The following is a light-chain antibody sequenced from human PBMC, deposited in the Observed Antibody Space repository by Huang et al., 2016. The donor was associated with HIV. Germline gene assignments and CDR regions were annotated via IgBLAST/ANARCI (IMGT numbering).Light chain of an antibody. V-gene: IGKV2D-29*02. J-gene: IGKJ2*01. CDR1: ESLRHSDGKTC. Sequence: IVMTQTPLSLSVTPGQPASISCKSSESLRHSDGKTCLCWYLQKPGQSPQLLSHEVSTRFSGVPDRFSGSGSGTDFTLNISRVEAEDVGIYYCMQTIQLPYTFGQGAKLEIK. CDR3: MQTIQLPYT. CDR2: EVS.